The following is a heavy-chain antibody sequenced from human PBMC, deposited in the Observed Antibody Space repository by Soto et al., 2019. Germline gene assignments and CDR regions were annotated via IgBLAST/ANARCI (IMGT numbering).Heavy chain of an antibody. V-gene: IGHV1-69*01. CDR2: IIPIFGTA. CDR1: GGTFSSYA. D-gene: IGHD3-22*01. Sequence: QVQLVQSGAEVKKPGSSVKVPCKASGGTFSSYAISWVRQAPGQGLEWMGGIIPIFGTANYAQKFQGRVTITADESTSTAYMELSSLRSEDTAVYYCARDRVYYYDSSGYYDYYYYGMDVWGQGTTVTVSS. J-gene: IGHJ6*02. CDR3: ARDRVYYYDSSGYYDYYYYGMDV.